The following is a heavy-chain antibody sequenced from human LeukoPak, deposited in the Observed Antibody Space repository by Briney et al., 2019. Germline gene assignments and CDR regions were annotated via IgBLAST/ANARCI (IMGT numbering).Heavy chain of an antibody. V-gene: IGHV3-30*01. D-gene: IGHD2-2*02. CDR2: ISYDGSNK. Sequence: GGSLRLSCAASGFTFSSYAMHWVRQAPGKGLEWVAVISYDGSNKCYADSVKGRFTISRDNSKNTLYLQMNRLRAEDTAVYYCAREYCSSTSCYTRSPLDYWGQGTLVTVSS. J-gene: IGHJ4*02. CDR3: AREYCSSTSCYTRSPLDY. CDR1: GFTFSSYA.